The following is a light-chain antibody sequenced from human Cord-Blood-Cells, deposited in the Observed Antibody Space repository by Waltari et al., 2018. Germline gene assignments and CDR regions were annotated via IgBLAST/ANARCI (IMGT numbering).Light chain of an antibody. V-gene: IGKV1-33*01. CDR3: QQYDNLPLT. CDR2: DAS. J-gene: IGKJ4*01. CDR1: QDISNY. Sequence: DIQMTRSPSSLAASVGDIVTITCPASQDISNYLNWYQQKPGKAPKLLIYDASNLETGVPSRFSGSGSGTDFTFTISSLQPEDIATYYCQQYDNLPLTFGGGTKVEIK.